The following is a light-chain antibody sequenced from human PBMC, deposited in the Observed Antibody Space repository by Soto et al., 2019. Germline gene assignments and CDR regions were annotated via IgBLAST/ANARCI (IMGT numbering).Light chain of an antibody. V-gene: IGLV2-14*01. CDR2: EVS. CDR1: SSDVGGYNY. Sequence: QSVLTQPASVSGSPGQSITISCTGTSSDVGGYNYVSWYQQHPGKAPKLMIYEVSNRPSGVSNRFSGSKSGNTASLTISGLQAEDGADYYCSSYTSSSTLCVFGTGTKLTVL. CDR3: SSYTSSSTLCV. J-gene: IGLJ1*01.